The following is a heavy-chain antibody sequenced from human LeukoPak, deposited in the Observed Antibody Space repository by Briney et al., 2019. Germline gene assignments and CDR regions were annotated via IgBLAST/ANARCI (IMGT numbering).Heavy chain of an antibody. J-gene: IGHJ3*02. D-gene: IGHD6-6*01. V-gene: IGHV4-4*07. CDR2: IYTSGST. CDR1: GGSISSYY. CDR3: ARREQLGGAFDI. Sequence: SETLSLTCTVSGGSISSYYWSWIRQPAGKGLEWIGRIYTSGSTNYNPSLKSRVTISVDTSKNQFSLKLSSVTAADTAVYYCARREQLGGAFDIWGQGTMVTVSS.